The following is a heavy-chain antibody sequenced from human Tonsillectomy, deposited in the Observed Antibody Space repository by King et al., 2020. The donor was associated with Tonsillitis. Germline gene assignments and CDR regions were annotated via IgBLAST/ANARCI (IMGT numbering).Heavy chain of an antibody. Sequence: VQLVESGGGLVQPGRSLRLSCTASGFTFGDYAMSWFRQAPGKGLEWVGFIRSKAYGGTTEYAASVKGRFTISRDDSKSIAYLQMNSLKTEDTDVYYCTREDGPYYYDSSGYYSDAFDIWGQGTMVTVSS. CDR2: IRSKAYGGTT. V-gene: IGHV3-49*03. CDR3: TREDGPYYYDSSGYYSDAFDI. CDR1: GFTFGDYA. J-gene: IGHJ3*02. D-gene: IGHD3-22*01.